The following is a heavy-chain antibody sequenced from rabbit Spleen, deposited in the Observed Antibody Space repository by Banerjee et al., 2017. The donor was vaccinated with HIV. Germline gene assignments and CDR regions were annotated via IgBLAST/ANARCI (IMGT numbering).Heavy chain of an antibody. CDR3: ARDTGSSFSSYGMDL. J-gene: IGHJ6*01. CDR1: GFSFSSSYD. D-gene: IGHD8-1*01. CDR2: IYTGNGKT. Sequence: VESGGGLVKPGASLTLTCTASGFSFSSSYDMCWVRQAPGKGLEWIGCIYTGNGKTYYASWAKGRFTISKTTSTTVTLQMTSLTVADTATYFCARDTGSSFSSYGMDLWGPGTLVTVS. V-gene: IGHV1S40*01.